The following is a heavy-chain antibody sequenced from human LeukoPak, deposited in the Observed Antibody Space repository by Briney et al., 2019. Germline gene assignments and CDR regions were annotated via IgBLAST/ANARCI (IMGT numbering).Heavy chain of an antibody. J-gene: IGHJ6*02. CDR1: GYTFTGYY. V-gene: IGHV1-2*02. Sequence: GASAKVSCRASGYTFTGYYMHWVRQAPGQGLEWMGWINPNSGGTNYAQKFQGRVTMTRDTSISTAYMELSRLRSDDTAVYYCARDPMTTVTTYPYYYGMDVWGQGTTVTVSS. CDR2: INPNSGGT. D-gene: IGHD4-11*01. CDR3: ARDPMTTVTTYPYYYGMDV.